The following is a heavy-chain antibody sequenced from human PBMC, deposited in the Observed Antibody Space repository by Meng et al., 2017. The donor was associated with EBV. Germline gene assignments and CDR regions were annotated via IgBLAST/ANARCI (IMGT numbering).Heavy chain of an antibody. J-gene: IGHJ4*02. CDR3: VRGPPVGVPGPGDY. CDR2: INVGVGYT. CDR1: GYAFTSYI. Sequence: VQLVESGAGVNNPGASVKVSCKAIGYAFTSYILHWVRQAPGQRLEWMGWINVGVGYTKYSQKFQGRVTISSDTSATTGYMELSSLRSEDTAVYYCVRGPPVGVPGPGDYWGQGTLVTVSS. D-gene: IGHD2-21*01. V-gene: IGHV1-3*01.